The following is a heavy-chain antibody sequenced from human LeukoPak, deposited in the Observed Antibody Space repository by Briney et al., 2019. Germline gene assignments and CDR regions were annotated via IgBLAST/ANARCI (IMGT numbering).Heavy chain of an antibody. V-gene: IGHV3-21*01. CDR1: GFSVSNNY. CDR3: ARSYSSSWYDLYYMDV. D-gene: IGHD6-13*01. CDR2: ISRSSEYM. Sequence: GGSLRLSCAASGFSVSNNYMSWVRQAPGKGLEWVSSISRSSEYMYYADSVKGRFTISRDNAKNSLYLQMSSLRAEDTAVYYCARSYSSSWYDLYYMDVWGKGTTVTVSS. J-gene: IGHJ6*03.